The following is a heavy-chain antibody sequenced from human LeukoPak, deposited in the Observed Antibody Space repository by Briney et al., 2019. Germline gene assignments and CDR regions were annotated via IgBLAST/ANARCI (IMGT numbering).Heavy chain of an antibody. Sequence: SETLSLTCTVSGGSFSSYYWSWIRQPPGKGLEWLGYIYYSGSTIYNPSLKSRVAMPVDTSKDQFSLKLTSVTAADTALYYCARQGSVGLADAFDVWGQGTMVTVSS. CDR1: GGSFSSYY. CDR2: IYYSGST. D-gene: IGHD3/OR15-3a*01. J-gene: IGHJ3*01. CDR3: ARQGSVGLADAFDV. V-gene: IGHV4-59*08.